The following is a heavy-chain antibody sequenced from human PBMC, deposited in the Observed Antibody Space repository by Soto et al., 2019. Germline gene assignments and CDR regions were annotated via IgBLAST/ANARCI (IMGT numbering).Heavy chain of an antibody. CDR1: GFICSNDA. J-gene: IGHJ4*02. CDR2: ITRRSENI. V-gene: IGHV3-23*01. D-gene: IGHD6-19*01. Sequence: PGWSLRLSCAASGFICSNDAMSWVRQAPGKGLEWVSAITRRSENIYYAASVRGRFTISRDNSKNTLYLQMNSLRAEDTAVYYCARDAGIAVAGTYFDYWGQGTLVTVSS. CDR3: ARDAGIAVAGTYFDY.